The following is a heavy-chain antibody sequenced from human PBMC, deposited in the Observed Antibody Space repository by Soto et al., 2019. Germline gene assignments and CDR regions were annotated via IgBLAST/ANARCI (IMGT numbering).Heavy chain of an antibody. CDR3: ARERSVLLWFGESPTHAHNWFDP. CDR2: ISSSSSTI. D-gene: IGHD3-10*01. J-gene: IGHJ5*02. CDR1: GFTFSSYS. Sequence: PGGSLRLSCAASGFTFSSYSMNWVRQAPGKGLEWVSYISSSSSTIYYADSVKGRFTISRDNAKNSLYLQMNSLRDEDTAVYYCARERSVLLWFGESPTHAHNWFDPWGQGTLVTVSS. V-gene: IGHV3-48*02.